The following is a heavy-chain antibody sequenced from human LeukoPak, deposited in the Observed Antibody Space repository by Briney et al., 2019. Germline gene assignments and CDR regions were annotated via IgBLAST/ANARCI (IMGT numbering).Heavy chain of an antibody. CDR2: IYHSGST. V-gene: IGHV4-30-2*01. CDR1: GGSISSGGYS. Sequence: PSETLSLTCAVSGGSISSGGYSWNWIRQPPGKGLEWIGYIYHSGSTYYNPSPKSRVTISVDRSKNQFSLKLSSVTAADTAVYYCARTGGAAAGVWFDPWGQGTLVTVSS. CDR3: ARTGGAAAGVWFDP. D-gene: IGHD6-13*01. J-gene: IGHJ5*02.